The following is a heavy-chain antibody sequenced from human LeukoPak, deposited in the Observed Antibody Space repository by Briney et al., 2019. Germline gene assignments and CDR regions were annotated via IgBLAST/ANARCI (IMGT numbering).Heavy chain of an antibody. Sequence: PSETLSLTCAVYGGSFSGYYWSWIRQPPGKGLEWIGEINHSGSTNYNPSLKSRVTISVDTSKNQFSLKLSSVTAADTAVYYCARVTGSGWYGGYYYYYYMDVWGKGTTVTVSS. V-gene: IGHV4-34*01. CDR1: GGSFSGYY. CDR2: INHSGST. J-gene: IGHJ6*03. D-gene: IGHD6-19*01. CDR3: ARVTGSGWYGGYYYYYYMDV.